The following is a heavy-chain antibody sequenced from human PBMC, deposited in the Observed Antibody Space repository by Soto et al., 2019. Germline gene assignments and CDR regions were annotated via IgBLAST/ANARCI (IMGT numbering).Heavy chain of an antibody. CDR2: ISIVPNSM. CDR1: GLIFSGHS. J-gene: IGHJ4*02. Sequence: GGSLRLSCVASGLIFSGHSFSWVRQAPGKGLEWVSSISIVPNSMYYADSVKGRFTISRDNAKNTMYLEMDSLRVEDTAVYFCARELQSSTEGHWGKGALVTVSS. D-gene: IGHD6-6*01. CDR3: ARELQSSTEGH. V-gene: IGHV3-21*06.